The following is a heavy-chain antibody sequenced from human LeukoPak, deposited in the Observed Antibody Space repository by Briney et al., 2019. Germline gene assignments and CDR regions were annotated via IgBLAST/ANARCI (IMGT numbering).Heavy chain of an antibody. CDR2: IHPSGTL. CDR3: SRGLDSRKLGY. CDR1: GASFSSGDQY. V-gene: IGHV4-31*03. Sequence: SETLSLTCTVSGASFSSGDQYWNWIRQSPGKGLEWIGSIHPSGTLYNNPSLESRVTISIDTSKNQFSLNLNSVTAADMAVYFCSRGLDSRKLGYWGQGTLVTVSS. D-gene: IGHD3-22*01. J-gene: IGHJ4*02.